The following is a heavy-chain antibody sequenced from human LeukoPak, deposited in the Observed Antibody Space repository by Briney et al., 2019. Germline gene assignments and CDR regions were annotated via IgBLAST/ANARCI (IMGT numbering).Heavy chain of an antibody. CDR3: ARSLWPADY. Sequence: PGGSLRLSCAASGFTFSDYWMSWVRQAPGKGLEWVADIKQDGSDKKYVDSVKGRFTISRDNAKKSLYLRMDSLRAEDTAVYYCARSLWPADYWGQGTLVTVSS. J-gene: IGHJ4*02. D-gene: IGHD3-10*01. CDR1: GFTFSDYW. V-gene: IGHV3-7*01. CDR2: IKQDGSDK.